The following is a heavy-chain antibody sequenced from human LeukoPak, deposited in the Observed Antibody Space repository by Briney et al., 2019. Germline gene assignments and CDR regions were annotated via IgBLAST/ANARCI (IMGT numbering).Heavy chain of an antibody. CDR2: ISGSGGST. CDR1: GFTFSSYG. V-gene: IGHV3-23*01. Sequence: PWGSLRLYCAASGFTFSSYGISWVRQAPGKGLEWVSAISGSGGSTYYADSVKGRFTISRDNSKNTLYLQMISLRAEDTAVYYCAKGPPGAGYYYYMDVWGKGTTVTIFS. CDR3: AKGPPGAGYYYYMDV. J-gene: IGHJ6*03. D-gene: IGHD4-17*01.